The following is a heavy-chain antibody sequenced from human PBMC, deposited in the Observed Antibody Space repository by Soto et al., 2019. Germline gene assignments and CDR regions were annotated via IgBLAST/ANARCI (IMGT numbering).Heavy chain of an antibody. D-gene: IGHD2-2*01. CDR1: GGSISSYY. J-gene: IGHJ4*02. V-gene: IGHV4-59*08. Sequence: QVQLQESGPGLVKPSETLSLTCTVSGGSISSYYWSWIRQPPGKGLEWIGYIYYSGCTNYNPSLKSRVTISVDTSKNQFSLKLSSVTASDTAVYYCARHSSRGLFASARLPKPIDYWGQGTLVTVSS. CDR2: IYYSGCT. CDR3: ARHSSRGLFASARLPKPIDY.